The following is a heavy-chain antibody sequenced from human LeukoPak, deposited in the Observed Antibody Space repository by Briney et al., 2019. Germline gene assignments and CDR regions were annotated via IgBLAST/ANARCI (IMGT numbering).Heavy chain of an antibody. CDR3: ARDPSAVPTAVNWFDP. CDR1: GFTFSSYG. J-gene: IGHJ5*02. Sequence: GALRLSCAASGFTFSSYGMHWVRQAPGKGLEWVAVISYDGSNKYYADSVKGRFTISRDNSKNTLYLQMNSLRAEDTAVYYCARDPSAVPTAVNWFDPWGQGTLVTVSS. V-gene: IGHV3-30*03. D-gene: IGHD2-2*01. CDR2: ISYDGSNK.